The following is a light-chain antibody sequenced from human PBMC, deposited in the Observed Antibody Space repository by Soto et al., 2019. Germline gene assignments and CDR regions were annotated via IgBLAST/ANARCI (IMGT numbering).Light chain of an antibody. CDR1: ESLEHSNGDTY. J-gene: IGKJ1*01. V-gene: IGKV2-24*01. CDR2: KIS. Sequence: VLTQTPLSSPVTLGQPASISCRSSESLEHSNGDTYFSWLQQRPGQPPRLLLYKISERFSGVPDRFSGSGAGTDFTLKISRVEAEDVVVYYRMQATHFPRTFGQGTRVEIQ. CDR3: MQATHFPRT.